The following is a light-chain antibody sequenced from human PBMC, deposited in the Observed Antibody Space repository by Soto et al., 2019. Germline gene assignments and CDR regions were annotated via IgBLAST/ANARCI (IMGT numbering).Light chain of an antibody. J-gene: IGLJ1*01. CDR3: CSYAGSYTFEV. Sequence: QSALTQPPSVSGSPGQSVTISCTGTSSDVGGYNYVSWYQQHPGKAPKLMIYDVSKRPSGVPDRFSGSKSGNTASLTISGLQAEDEADYYCCSYAGSYTFEVFGTGTKLTVL. CDR2: DVS. V-gene: IGLV2-11*01. CDR1: SSDVGGYNY.